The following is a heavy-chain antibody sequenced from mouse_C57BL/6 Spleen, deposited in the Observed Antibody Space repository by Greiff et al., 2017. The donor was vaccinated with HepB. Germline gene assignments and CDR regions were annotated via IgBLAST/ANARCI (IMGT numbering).Heavy chain of an antibody. CDR1: GYSFTDYN. D-gene: IGHD3-3*01. J-gene: IGHJ3*01. V-gene: IGHV1-39*01. CDR3: ARGAGKGLAY. CDR2: INPNYGTI. Sequence: LVESGPELVKPGASVKISCKASGYSFTDYNMNWVKQSNGKSLEWIGVINPNYGTISYNQKFKGKATLTVDQSSSTAYMQLNSLTSEDSAVYYCARGAGKGLAYWGQGTLVTVSA.